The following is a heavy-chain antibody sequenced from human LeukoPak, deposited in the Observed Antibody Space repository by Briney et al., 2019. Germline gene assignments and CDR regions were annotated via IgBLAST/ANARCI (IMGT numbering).Heavy chain of an antibody. CDR3: AREYGSSPDYFDY. CDR1: GGSISSYY. Sequence: PSETLSLTCTVSGGSISSYYWSWIRQPPGKGLEWIGYIYYSGSTNYNPSLKSRVTISVDTSKNQFSLQLSSVTAADTAVYYCAREYGSSPDYFDYWGQGTLVTVSS. V-gene: IGHV4-59*01. J-gene: IGHJ4*02. CDR2: IYYSGST. D-gene: IGHD6-6*01.